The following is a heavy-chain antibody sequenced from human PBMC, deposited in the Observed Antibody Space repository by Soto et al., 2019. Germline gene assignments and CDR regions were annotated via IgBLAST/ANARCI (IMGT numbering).Heavy chain of an antibody. D-gene: IGHD6-25*01. Sequence: QVQLVQSGAEVKKHGSSVKVSCTAAGDTFSSFAISWVRQSPGQGLEWMGGIIPIFRTPDYAQKFQVRVTITAVECTSTAYMELSSLGSEDPADYLWARDKDRQQLSGNDYDALDVWGQGTTVTV. CDR3: ARDKDRQQLSGNDYDALDV. V-gene: IGHV1-69*12. CDR2: IIPIFRTP. J-gene: IGHJ6*02. CDR1: GDTFSSFA.